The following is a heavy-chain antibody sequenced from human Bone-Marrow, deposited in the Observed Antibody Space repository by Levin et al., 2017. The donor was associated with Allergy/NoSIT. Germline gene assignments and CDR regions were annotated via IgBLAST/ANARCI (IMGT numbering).Heavy chain of an antibody. J-gene: IGHJ6*02. CDR3: VRVTLISLSTYYYSGMDV. CDR1: GFTFTSYS. CDR2: ISSSGSNV. D-gene: IGHD2/OR15-2a*01. Sequence: PGGSLRLSCAASGFTFTSYSMTWVRQAPGKGLEWVSYISSSGSNVNYADSVKGRFTVSRDDAKKSLYLQMNSLRAEDTAVYYCVRVTLISLSTYYYSGMDVWGQGTTVTVSS. V-gene: IGHV3-48*04.